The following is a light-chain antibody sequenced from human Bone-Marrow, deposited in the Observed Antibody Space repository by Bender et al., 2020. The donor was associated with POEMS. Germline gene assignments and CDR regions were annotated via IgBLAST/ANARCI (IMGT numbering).Light chain of an antibody. Sequence: QSALTQPPSASGSLGQPVTISCTGSSSDIGQYDYVSWYQQHPGNIPKLIIYQVTKRPPGVPSRFSGSKSGNTASLTISGLQADDEADYYCSSYTTVNTWVFGGGTRLTVL. CDR3: SSYTTVNTWV. J-gene: IGLJ3*02. V-gene: IGLV2-8*01. CDR2: QVT. CDR1: SSDIGQYDY.